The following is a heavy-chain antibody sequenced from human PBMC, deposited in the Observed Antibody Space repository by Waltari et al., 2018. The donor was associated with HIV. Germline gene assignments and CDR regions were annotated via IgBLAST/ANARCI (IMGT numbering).Heavy chain of an antibody. CDR2: IYPGDSET. J-gene: IGHJ6*02. CDR3: ATSYYFNMDV. Sequence: EVQLVQSGAEVKKPGESLKISCKGSGYRFNNYWIGGVRQMPGKGLELMGIIYPGDSETRYSPSFQGQVTISVDKSISTAYLQWSSLKASDTAMYFCATSYYFNMDVWGQGTTVTVSS. V-gene: IGHV5-51*01. CDR1: GYRFNNYW.